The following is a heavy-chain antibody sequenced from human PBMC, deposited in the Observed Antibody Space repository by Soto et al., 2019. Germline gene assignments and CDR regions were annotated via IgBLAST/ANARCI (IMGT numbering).Heavy chain of an antibody. D-gene: IGHD2-2*01. CDR1: DFIFRNLA. V-gene: IGHV3-23*01. Sequence: PWGSLVLACAACDFIFRNLAMAWARQAPGEGLEWVSSISGTDDYTYYADSVKCRFTISRDNARNTLFLHMKKLRADDTAMYYCAKSSRQYASEIHAFFDAWGLGTLVTGSS. CDR3: AKSSRQYASEIHAFFDA. J-gene: IGHJ5*02. CDR2: ISGTDDYT.